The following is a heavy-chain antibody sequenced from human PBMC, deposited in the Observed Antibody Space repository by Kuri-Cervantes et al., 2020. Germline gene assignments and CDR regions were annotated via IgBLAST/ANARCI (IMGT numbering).Heavy chain of an antibody. CDR1: GFPFRSVW. J-gene: IGHJ6*02. CDR2: IRQDGSER. CDR3: AMVGVVRGAQADGMDV. D-gene: IGHD3-10*01. V-gene: IGHV3-7*01. Sequence: GGSLRLSCAASGFPFRSVWMSWVRQAPGKGLEWVAKIRQDGSERYSVDSVKGRFTISRGNAKNSLYLQMNSLRAEDTAMYYCAMVGVVRGAQADGMDVWGQGTTVTVSS.